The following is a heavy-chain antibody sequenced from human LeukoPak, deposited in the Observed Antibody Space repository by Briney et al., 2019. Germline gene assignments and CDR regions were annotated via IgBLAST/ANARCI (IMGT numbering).Heavy chain of an antibody. CDR3: ARAQRPAPGIAAAGPDY. CDR2: IKQDGSEK. J-gene: IGHJ4*02. D-gene: IGHD6-13*01. CDR1: GFTFSSYW. Sequence: GGSPRLSCAASGFTFSSYWMSWVRQAPGKGLEWVANIKQDGSEKYYVDSVKGRFTISRDNAKNSLYLQMNSLRAEDTAVYYCARAQRPAPGIAAAGPDYWGQGTLVNVSS. V-gene: IGHV3-7*01.